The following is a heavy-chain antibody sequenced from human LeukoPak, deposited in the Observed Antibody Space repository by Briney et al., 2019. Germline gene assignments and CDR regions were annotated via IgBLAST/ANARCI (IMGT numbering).Heavy chain of an antibody. CDR3: ARVSSGWLYYFDY. Sequence: KSSETLSLTCAVYGGSFSGYCWSWIRQPPGKGLEWIGEINHSGSTNYNPSLKSRVTISVDTSKNQFSLKLSSVTAADTAVYYCARVSSGWLYYFDYWGQGTLVTVSS. D-gene: IGHD6-19*01. J-gene: IGHJ4*02. V-gene: IGHV4-34*01. CDR1: GGSFSGYC. CDR2: INHSGST.